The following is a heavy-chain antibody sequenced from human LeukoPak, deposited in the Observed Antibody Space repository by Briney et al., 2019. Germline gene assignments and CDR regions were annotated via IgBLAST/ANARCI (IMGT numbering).Heavy chain of an antibody. CDR3: ARLYYDSSGYDDAFDI. CDR1: GYSISSGYY. J-gene: IGHJ3*02. D-gene: IGHD3-22*01. V-gene: IGHV4-38-2*01. CDR2: IYHSGST. Sequence: SETLSLTCAVSGYSISSGYYWGWIRQPPGKGLEWIGSIYHSGSTYYNPSLKSRVTISVDTSKNQFSLKLSSVTAADTAMYYCARLYYDSSGYDDAFDIWGQGTMVTVSS.